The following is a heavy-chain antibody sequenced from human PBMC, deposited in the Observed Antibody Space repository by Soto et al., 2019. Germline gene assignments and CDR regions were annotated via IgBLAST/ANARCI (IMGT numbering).Heavy chain of an antibody. CDR2: ISAYNGNT. V-gene: IGHV1-18*04. Sequence: SVKVSCKASGYTFTSYGISWVRKAPGQGLEWMGWISAYNGNTNYAQKLQGRVTMTTDTSTSTAYMELRSLRSDDTAVYYCATELSSGWNWFDPWTQGTLVTVSS. CDR3: ATELSSGWNWFDP. D-gene: IGHD6-19*01. CDR1: GYTFTSYG. J-gene: IGHJ5*02.